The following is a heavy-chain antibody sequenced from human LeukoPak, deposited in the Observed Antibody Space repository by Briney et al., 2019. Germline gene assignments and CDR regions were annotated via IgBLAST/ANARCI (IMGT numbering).Heavy chain of an antibody. CDR2: INPSGGST. CDR3: ARGTAMVNYWYFDL. J-gene: IGHJ2*01. D-gene: IGHD5-18*01. V-gene: IGHV1-46*01. Sequence: ASVKVSCKASGYTFTSYYMHWVRQAPGQGLEWMGIINPSGGSTSYAQKFQGRVTITADESTSTAYMELSSLRSEDTAVYYCARGTAMVNYWYFDLWGRGTLVTVSS. CDR1: GYTFTSYY.